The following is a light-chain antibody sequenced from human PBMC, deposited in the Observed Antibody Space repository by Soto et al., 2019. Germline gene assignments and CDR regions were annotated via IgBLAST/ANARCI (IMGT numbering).Light chain of an antibody. CDR2: GAS. J-gene: IGKJ1*01. CDR1: QSVRSS. Sequence: EIVLTESPATLSFSPWERSTLSCMASQSVRSSLAWYQQQPGQAPRLLIYGASSRATGIPDRFSGSGSGTDFTLTISRLEPEDFAVYCCQQYGSSPWTFGQGTKVDI. V-gene: IGKV3-20*01. CDR3: QQYGSSPWT.